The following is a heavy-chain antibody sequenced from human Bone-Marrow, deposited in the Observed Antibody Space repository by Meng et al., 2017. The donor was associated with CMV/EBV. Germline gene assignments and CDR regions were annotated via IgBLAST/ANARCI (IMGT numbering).Heavy chain of an antibody. CDR1: GGSFSGYY. Sequence: SETLSLTCAVYGGSFSGYYWSGIRQPPGKGLEWIGEINHSGSTNYNPSLKSRVTISVDTSKNQFSLKLSSVTAADTAVYYCAREPNCSGGSCYSHWFDPWGQGTLVTVSS. J-gene: IGHJ5*02. V-gene: IGHV4-34*01. CDR3: AREPNCSGGSCYSHWFDP. CDR2: INHSGST. D-gene: IGHD2-15*01.